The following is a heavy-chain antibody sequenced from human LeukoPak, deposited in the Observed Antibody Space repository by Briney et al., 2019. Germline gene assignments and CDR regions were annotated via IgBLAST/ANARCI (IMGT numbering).Heavy chain of an antibody. D-gene: IGHD1-26*01. CDR2: IKQDGSEK. V-gene: IGHV3-7*01. Sequence: GGSLRLSCAASGFTFSSYGMSWVRQAPGKGLEWVANIKQDGSEKYYVDSVKGRFTISRDNAKNSLYLQMNSLRAEDTAVYYCARNFGGGDNSGPYYWGQGTMVTVSS. CDR3: ARNFGGGDNSGPYY. J-gene: IGHJ3*01. CDR1: GFTFSSYG.